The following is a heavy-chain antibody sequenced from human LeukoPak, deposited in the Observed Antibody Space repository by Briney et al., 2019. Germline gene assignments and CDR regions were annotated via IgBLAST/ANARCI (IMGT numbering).Heavy chain of an antibody. Sequence: ASVKVSCKASGYTFTGYYMHWVRQAPGQGLEWMGWINPNSGGTNYAQKFQGRVTMTRDTSISTAYMELSRLRSDDTAVYYCARGPPNRRRIAAAGIYYYYYMDVWGKGTTVTVSS. CDR1: GYTFTGYY. CDR3: ARGPPNRRRIAAAGIYYYYYMDV. D-gene: IGHD6-13*01. J-gene: IGHJ6*03. V-gene: IGHV1-2*02. CDR2: INPNSGGT.